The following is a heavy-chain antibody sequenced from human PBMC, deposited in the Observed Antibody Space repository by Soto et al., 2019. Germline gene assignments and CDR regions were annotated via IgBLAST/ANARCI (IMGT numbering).Heavy chain of an antibody. CDR2: ISYDGSNK. J-gene: IGHJ4*02. CDR3: ARSRYSYGYLDY. V-gene: IGHV3-30-3*01. Sequence: QVQLVESGGGVVQPGRSLRLSCAASGFTFSSYAMHWVRQAPGKGLEWVAVISYDGSNKYYADSVKGRFTISRDNSKNPLYLQMNSLRAEDTAVYYCARSRYSYGYLDYWGQGTLVTVSS. CDR1: GFTFSSYA. D-gene: IGHD5-18*01.